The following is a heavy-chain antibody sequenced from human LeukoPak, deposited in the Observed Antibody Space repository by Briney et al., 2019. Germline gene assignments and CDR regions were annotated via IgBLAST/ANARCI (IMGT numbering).Heavy chain of an antibody. CDR3: ARDPTVTTWVWFDP. D-gene: IGHD4-17*01. CDR2: IIPIFGTA. V-gene: IGHV1-69*06. Sequence: SVKVSCKASGGTFSSYAISWVRQAPGQGLEWMGRIIPIFGTANYAQKFQGRVTITADKSTSTAYMELSSLRSGDTAVYYCARDPTVTTWVWFDPWGQGTLVTVSS. CDR1: GGTFSSYA. J-gene: IGHJ5*02.